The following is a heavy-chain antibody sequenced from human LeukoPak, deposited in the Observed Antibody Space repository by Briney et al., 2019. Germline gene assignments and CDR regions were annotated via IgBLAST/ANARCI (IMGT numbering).Heavy chain of an antibody. CDR2: ISSDGSDT. Sequence: AGSLRLSCTASGFTFGSYLMHWVRQAPGKGLGWVSRISSDGSDTTYADSVKGRFTISRDSAKNTLYLQMNSLRVEDTAVYYCARKQVGADFDYWGQGILVTVSS. CDR3: ARKQVGADFDY. V-gene: IGHV3-74*01. D-gene: IGHD1-26*01. J-gene: IGHJ4*02. CDR1: GFTFGSYL.